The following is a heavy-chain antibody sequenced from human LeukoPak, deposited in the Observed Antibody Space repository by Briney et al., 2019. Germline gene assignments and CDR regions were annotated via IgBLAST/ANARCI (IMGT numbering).Heavy chain of an antibody. CDR3: AKDPFYSSSPRATFDY. V-gene: IGHV3-30*18. CDR1: GFTFSIYG. Sequence: GGSLRLSCSASGFTFSIYGMHWVRQAPGKGLEWVAVISYDGSNKYYADSVKGRFTISRDNSKNTLYLQMNSLRAEDTAVYYCAKDPFYSSSPRATFDYWGQGTLVTVSS. J-gene: IGHJ4*02. CDR2: ISYDGSNK. D-gene: IGHD6-6*01.